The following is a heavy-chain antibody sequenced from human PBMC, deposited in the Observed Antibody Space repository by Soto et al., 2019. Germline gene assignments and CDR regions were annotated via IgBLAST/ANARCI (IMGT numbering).Heavy chain of an antibody. D-gene: IGHD3-22*01. CDR2: IYYSGST. V-gene: IGHV4-39*01. CDR3: AGGLGDSSGYYYDY. Sequence: QLQLQESGPGLVKPSETLSLTCTVSGGSISSSSYYWGWIRQPPGKGLEWIGSIYYSGSTYYNPSLKSRVTISVDTSKNQFSLKLSSVTAADTAVYYCAGGLGDSSGYYYDYWGQGTLVTVSS. J-gene: IGHJ4*02. CDR1: GGSISSSSYY.